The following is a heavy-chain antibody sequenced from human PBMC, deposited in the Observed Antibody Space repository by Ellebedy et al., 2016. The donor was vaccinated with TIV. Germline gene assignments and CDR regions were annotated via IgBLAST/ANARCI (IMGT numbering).Heavy chain of an antibody. J-gene: IGHJ4*02. D-gene: IGHD6-19*01. Sequence: AASVKVSCKASGYTFTSYYMHWVRQAPGQGLEWMGWISAYNGNTNYAQKLQGRVTMTTDTSTSTAYMELRSLRSDDTAVYYCARDSSGWSDYWGQGTLVTVSS. CDR1: GYTFTSYY. CDR3: ARDSSGWSDY. V-gene: IGHV1-18*04. CDR2: ISAYNGNT.